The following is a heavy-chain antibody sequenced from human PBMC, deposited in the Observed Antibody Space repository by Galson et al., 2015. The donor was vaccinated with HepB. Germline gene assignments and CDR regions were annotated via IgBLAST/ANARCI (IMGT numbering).Heavy chain of an antibody. CDR3: ARDFGWNFDL. V-gene: IGHV3-30-3*01. CDR1: GFTFSAHN. J-gene: IGHJ4*02. D-gene: IGHD3-9*01. CDR2: ISPDGSTT. Sequence: SLRLSCAASGFTFSAHNMHWVRQAPVKGLEWLAIISPDGSTTIYADSVKGQFTISRDNSKSSLFLQVDGLRPEDTAMYYCARDFGWNFDLWGQGTLVTVSS.